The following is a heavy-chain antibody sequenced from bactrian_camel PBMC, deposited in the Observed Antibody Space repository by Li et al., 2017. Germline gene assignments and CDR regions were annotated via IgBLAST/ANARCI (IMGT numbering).Heavy chain of an antibody. CDR3: NWVCRRRRGTGSSRYYVPGIERA. J-gene: IGHJ6*01. Sequence: VQLVESGGGLVQPGGSLRLSCAASGFTFSSYVMSWVRQAPGKGLEWVSSIWSDGVNTYYADSVKGRFTISQDKSVNTLYLQMDKLATEDSATYYCNWVCRRRRGTGSSRYYVPGIERAWGKGTQVTVS. CDR2: IWSDGVNT. D-gene: IGHD6*01. CDR1: GFTFSSYV. V-gene: IGHV3S2*01.